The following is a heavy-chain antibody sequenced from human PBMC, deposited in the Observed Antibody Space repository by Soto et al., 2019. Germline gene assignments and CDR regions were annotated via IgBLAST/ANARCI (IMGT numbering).Heavy chain of an antibody. CDR3: ASPPPYYNGDLDDYDV. CDR2: IIPLFDTA. V-gene: IGHV1-69*14. J-gene: IGHJ3*01. CDR1: GDTFSTYG. Sequence: QVRLVQSGAEVKKPGSSVRVSCKASGDTFSTYGFSWVRQAPGQGLEWMGGIIPLFDTATYAQRFQGRVTITAHKSTSLTYMELSSLLSEDPAVYFAASPPPYYNGDLDDYDVCGHGTMVTVSS. D-gene: IGHD1-26*01.